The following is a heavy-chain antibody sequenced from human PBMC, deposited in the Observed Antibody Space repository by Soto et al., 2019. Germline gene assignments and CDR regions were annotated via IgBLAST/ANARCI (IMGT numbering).Heavy chain of an antibody. D-gene: IGHD3-22*01. CDR3: ARQESGYYDSSGYYPDAFDI. V-gene: IGHV4-39*01. J-gene: IGHJ3*02. Sequence: QLQLQESGPGLVKPSETLSLTCTVSGGSISSSSYYWGWIRQPPGKGLEWIGSIYYSGSTYYNPSLQSRVTISVDTSKNQFSLKLSSVTAADTAVYYCARQESGYYDSSGYYPDAFDIWGQGTMVTVSS. CDR2: IYYSGST. CDR1: GGSISSSSYY.